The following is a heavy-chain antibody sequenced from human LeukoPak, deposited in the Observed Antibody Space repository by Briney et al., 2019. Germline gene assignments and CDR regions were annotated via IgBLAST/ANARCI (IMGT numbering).Heavy chain of an antibody. CDR3: ARHLSSEYYFDY. CDR1: GGSISSNNYY. Sequence: PSETLSLTCTVSGGSISSNNYYWGWIRQPPGKGLEWFGSIYYIGPTYYNPSLRSRVTISADTSKNQFSLKLSSVTAADSAVYYCARHLSSEYYFDYWGQGTLVTVSS. J-gene: IGHJ4*02. D-gene: IGHD6-19*01. CDR2: IYYIGPT. V-gene: IGHV4-39*01.